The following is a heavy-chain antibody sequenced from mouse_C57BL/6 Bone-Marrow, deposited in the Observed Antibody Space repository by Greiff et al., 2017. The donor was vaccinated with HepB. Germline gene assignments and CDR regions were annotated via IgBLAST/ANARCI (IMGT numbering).Heavy chain of an antibody. Sequence: EVQWVESGGGLVQPGGSLKLSCAASGFTFSDYYMYWVRQTPEKRLEWVAYISNGGGSTYYPDTVKGRFTISRDNAKNTLYLQMSRLKSEDTAMYYCARHDGYDEGAWFAYWGQGTLVTVSA. J-gene: IGHJ3*01. V-gene: IGHV5-12*01. D-gene: IGHD2-2*01. CDR2: ISNGGGST. CDR3: ARHDGYDEGAWFAY. CDR1: GFTFSDYY.